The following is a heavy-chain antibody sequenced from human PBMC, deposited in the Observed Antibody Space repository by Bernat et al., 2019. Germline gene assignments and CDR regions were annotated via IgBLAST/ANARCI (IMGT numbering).Heavy chain of an antibody. V-gene: IGHV3-74*03. CDR2: INSDGSNT. J-gene: IGHJ5*02. Sequence: EVQLVESGGGLVQPGGSLRLSCAASGFTFSSYWMHWVRQAPGKGLVWVSRINSDGSNTKYADSVKGRFTFSRDNAKNTLYLQMNSLRAEDTAVYYCARSYCSGNSCPNRFDPWGQGTLVTVSS. CDR1: GFTFSSYW. D-gene: IGHD2-15*01. CDR3: ARSYCSGNSCPNRFDP.